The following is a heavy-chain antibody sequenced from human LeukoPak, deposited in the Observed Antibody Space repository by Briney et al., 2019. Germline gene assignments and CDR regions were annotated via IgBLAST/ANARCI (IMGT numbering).Heavy chain of an antibody. CDR3: AKDRGSGWYEGVDY. D-gene: IGHD6-19*01. CDR2: ISYDGSNK. CDR1: GFTFSSYA. V-gene: IGHV3-30-3*01. J-gene: IGHJ4*02. Sequence: GGSLRLSCAASGFTFSSYAMHWVRQAPGKGLEWVAVISYDGSNKYYADSVKGRFTISRDNSKNTLYLQMNSLRAEDTAVYYCAKDRGSGWYEGVDYWGQGTLVAVSS.